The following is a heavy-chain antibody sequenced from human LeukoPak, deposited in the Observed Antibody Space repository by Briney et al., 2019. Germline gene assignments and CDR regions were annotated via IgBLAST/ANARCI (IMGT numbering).Heavy chain of an antibody. V-gene: IGHV3-23*01. J-gene: IGHJ4*02. CDR2: ISGSGGST. CDR3: AKHHYDSSGYYSYYFDY. D-gene: IGHD3-22*01. CDR1: GFTFSSYA. Sequence: PGGSLRLSCAASGFTFSSYAMSWVRQAPGKGLERVSAISGSGGSTYYADPVKGRFTISRDNSKNTLYLQMNSLRAEDTAVYYCAKHHYDSSGYYSYYFDYWGQGTLVTVSS.